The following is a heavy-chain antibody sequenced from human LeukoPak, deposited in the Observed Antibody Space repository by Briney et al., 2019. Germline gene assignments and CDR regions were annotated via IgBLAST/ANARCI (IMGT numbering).Heavy chain of an antibody. Sequence: PGWSLRLSCAASGFTFSSYAMSWVRQAPGKGLEWVSAISGSGGSTYYADSVKGRFTISRDNSKNTLYLQMNSLRAEDTDVYYCAKDRDYYDSSGYYYVAAEYFQHWGQGTLVSVSS. CDR3: AKDRDYYDSSGYYYVAAEYFQH. D-gene: IGHD3-22*01. J-gene: IGHJ1*01. CDR2: ISGSGGST. CDR1: GFTFSSYA. V-gene: IGHV3-23*01.